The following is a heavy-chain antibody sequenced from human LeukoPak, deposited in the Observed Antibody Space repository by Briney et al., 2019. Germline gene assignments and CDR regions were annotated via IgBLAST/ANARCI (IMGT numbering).Heavy chain of an antibody. D-gene: IGHD6-19*01. CDR3: ARGLAVAANWFDP. V-gene: IGHV3-7*01. J-gene: IGHJ5*02. CDR1: GFTFSSYW. CDR2: IKQDGSEK. Sequence: GESLRLPCAASGFTFSSYWMNWVRQAPGKGPEWEANIKQDGSEKCYVDSVKGRFTISRDNAKNSLSLQMNSLRAEDTAVYYCARGLAVAANWFDPWGQGTLVTVSS.